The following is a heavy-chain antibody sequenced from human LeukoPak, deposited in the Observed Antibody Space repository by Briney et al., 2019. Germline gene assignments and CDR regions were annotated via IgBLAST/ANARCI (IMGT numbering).Heavy chain of an antibody. D-gene: IGHD3-3*01. CDR3: AREYDFWSGYYTD. Sequence: SETLSLTCTVSGGSLSSYYWSWVRQPAGKGLEWIGRIYTSGSTNYNPSLKSRVTMSVDTSKNQFSLKLSSVTAADTAVYYCAREYDFWSGYYTDWGQGTLVTVSS. CDR1: GGSLSSYY. J-gene: IGHJ4*02. V-gene: IGHV4-4*07. CDR2: IYTSGST.